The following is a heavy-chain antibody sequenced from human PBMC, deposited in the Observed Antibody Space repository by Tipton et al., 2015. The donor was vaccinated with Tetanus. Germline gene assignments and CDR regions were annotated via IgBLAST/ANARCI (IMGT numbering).Heavy chain of an antibody. Sequence: QLVQSGVEVKKPGASVKVSCTANGYSFTSYGISWVRQAPGQGLEWVGWITPYNGHTDLAQKVQGRVTMTSDASLRTAYLELTSLRSDDTAVYYCARGPTVTTAHYYYGMDVWGQGTTVTVSS. J-gene: IGHJ6*02. CDR2: ITPYNGHT. D-gene: IGHD4-11*01. CDR1: GYSFTSYG. V-gene: IGHV1-18*01. CDR3: ARGPTVTTAHYYYGMDV.